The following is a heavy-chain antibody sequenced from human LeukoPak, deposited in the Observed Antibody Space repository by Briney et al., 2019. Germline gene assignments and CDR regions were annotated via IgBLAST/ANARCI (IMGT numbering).Heavy chain of an antibody. Sequence: SETLSLTCAVYGGSFSGYYWSWIRHPPVKGLECIGEINHSGSTNYNPSIKSRVTISVDTSKNQFSLTLSSVTAEDTAVYYCARVLRGSYWLDYWGQGTLVTVSS. J-gene: IGHJ4*02. CDR3: ARVLRGSYWLDY. CDR2: INHSGST. V-gene: IGHV4-34*01. CDR1: GGSFSGYY. D-gene: IGHD1-26*01.